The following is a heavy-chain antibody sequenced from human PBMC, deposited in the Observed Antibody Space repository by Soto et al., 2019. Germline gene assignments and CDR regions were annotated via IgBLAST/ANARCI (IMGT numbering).Heavy chain of an antibody. CDR1: GFDFSGSA. Sequence: EMQLVESGGGLVQPGGSLKLSCAASGFDFSGSAMHWVRQPSGKGLVWVGRIRSKANGYATAYGASVSGRLTISRDDSNNPTNLLLHGLKLEDAAVSYCCRRVEGGYYYCGFDVWGQGTAVIVSS. D-gene: IGHD3-16*01. CDR3: CRRVEGGYYYCGFDV. J-gene: IGHJ6*02. V-gene: IGHV3-73*02. CDR2: IRSKANGYAT.